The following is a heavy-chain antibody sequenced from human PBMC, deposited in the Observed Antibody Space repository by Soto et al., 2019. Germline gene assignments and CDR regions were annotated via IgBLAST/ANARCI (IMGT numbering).Heavy chain of an antibody. CDR2: IIPVSGAA. CDR1: GGPFGSYA. CDR3: ATALGCRSTSCTLDY. D-gene: IGHD2-2*01. Sequence: QVQLVQSGAEVKKPGSSLKVSCKASGGPFGSYAFSWGRQPLGQGLEWMGGIIPVSGAAHYAQKFQGRVTITADESTSTAYMELSSLSSQDTAVYYCATALGCRSTSCTLDYWGQGTRVIVSS. V-gene: IGHV1-69*01. J-gene: IGHJ4*02.